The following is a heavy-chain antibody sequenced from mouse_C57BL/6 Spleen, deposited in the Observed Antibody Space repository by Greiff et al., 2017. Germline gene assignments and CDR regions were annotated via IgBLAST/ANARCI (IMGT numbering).Heavy chain of an antibody. J-gene: IGHJ3*01. Sequence: EVMLVESGEGLVKPGGSLKLSCAASGFTFSSYAMSWVRQTPEKRLEWVAYISSGGDYIYYADTVKGRFTISRDNARNTLYLQMSSLKSEDTAMYYCTRALYYYGSSLEGAWFAYWGQGTLVTVSA. D-gene: IGHD1-1*01. CDR3: TRALYYYGSSLEGAWFAY. CDR2: ISSGGDYI. V-gene: IGHV5-9-1*02. CDR1: GFTFSSYA.